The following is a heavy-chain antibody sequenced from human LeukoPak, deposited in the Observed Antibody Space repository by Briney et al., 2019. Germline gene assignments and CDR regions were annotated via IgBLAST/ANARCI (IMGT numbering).Heavy chain of an antibody. CDR1: GFTFSTYG. D-gene: IGHD6-6*01. Sequence: GRSLRLSCAASGFTFSTYGIHWVRQAPGKGLEWVAVISYDGSNKYYADSVKGRFTISRDNSKNTLYLQMNSLRAEDTAVYYCARDGLPAARDIWGQGTMVTVSS. CDR2: ISYDGSNK. CDR3: ARDGLPAARDI. J-gene: IGHJ3*02. V-gene: IGHV3-30*03.